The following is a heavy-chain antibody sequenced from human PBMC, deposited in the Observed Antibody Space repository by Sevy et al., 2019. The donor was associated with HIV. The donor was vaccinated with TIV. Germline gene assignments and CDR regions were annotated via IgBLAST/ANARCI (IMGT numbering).Heavy chain of an antibody. CDR3: AKNTAAAGTGGFHY. Sequence: GGSLRLSCVASQFTFSHYGMHWVRQAPGKGLEWVAFIQYDGNNRYYADSVKGRFTISRDNSRNTLYLQMNSLRSEDTAIYYCAKNTAAAGTGGFHYWGHGTLVTVSS. D-gene: IGHD6-13*01. J-gene: IGHJ4*01. CDR2: IQYDGNNR. CDR1: QFTFSHYG. V-gene: IGHV3-30*02.